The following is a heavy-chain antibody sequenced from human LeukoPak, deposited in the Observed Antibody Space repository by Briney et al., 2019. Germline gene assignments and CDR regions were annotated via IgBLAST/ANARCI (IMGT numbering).Heavy chain of an antibody. J-gene: IGHJ4*02. Sequence: PGGSLTLSCALSGFTSSSCWMHWVRQVPGKGLVWVSRINDDGTYTVYADSVKGRFTISRDNAKNTLYLQMNSLRGEDTAVYYCGREIQAPGKTLEYWGQGTLVTVSS. CDR2: INDDGTYT. CDR3: GREIQAPGKTLEY. CDR1: GFTSSSCW. V-gene: IGHV3-74*01.